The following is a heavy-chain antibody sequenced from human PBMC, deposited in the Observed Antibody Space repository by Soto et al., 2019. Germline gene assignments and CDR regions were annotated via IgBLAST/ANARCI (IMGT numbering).Heavy chain of an antibody. CDR1: GDTFSSRA. D-gene: IGHD4-4*01. V-gene: IGHV1-69*06. J-gene: IGHJ1*01. Sequence: QVQLIQSGAEVKKPGSSVKVSCQTSGDTFSSRAINWVRQAPGQGLEWVGGIIRIFERPTYAQKFQVRVTITADRSTSTVNMELSRLTSEDTAVYYCARRGDYSANSFQHWGQGTLVFVAS. CDR3: ARRGDYSANSFQH. CDR2: IIRIFERP.